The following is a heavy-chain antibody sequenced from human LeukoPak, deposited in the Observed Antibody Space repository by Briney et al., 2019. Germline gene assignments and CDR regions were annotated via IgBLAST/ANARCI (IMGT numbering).Heavy chain of an antibody. CDR1: GFTFSSYA. D-gene: IGHD3-10*01. Sequence: GGSLRLSCAASGFTFSSYAMSWVRQAPGKGLEWVSVISGSGSTIYYADSVKGRFTISRDNAKNSLYLQMNSLRAEDTAVYYCARDRGGIDYWGQGTLVTVSS. CDR2: ISGSGSTI. J-gene: IGHJ4*02. CDR3: ARDRGGIDY. V-gene: IGHV3-23*01.